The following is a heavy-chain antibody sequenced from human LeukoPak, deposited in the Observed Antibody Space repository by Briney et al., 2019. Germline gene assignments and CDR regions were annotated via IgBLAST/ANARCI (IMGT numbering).Heavy chain of an antibody. V-gene: IGHV3-21*01. D-gene: IGHD6-13*01. CDR3: ARDTGSSSWYY. CDR2: ISSSSSYI. CDR1: GFTFNSYS. Sequence: GGSLRLSCAASGFTFNSYSMNWVRQAPGKGLEWVSSISSSSSYIYYADSVKGRFTISRDNAKNSLYLQMNSLRAEDTAVYYCARDTGSSSWYYWGQGTLVTVSS. J-gene: IGHJ4*02.